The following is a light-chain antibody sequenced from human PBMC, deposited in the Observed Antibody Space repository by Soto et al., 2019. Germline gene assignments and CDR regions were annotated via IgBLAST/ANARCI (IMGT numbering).Light chain of an antibody. CDR2: EVS. V-gene: IGLV2-14*01. CDR3: SSYTSSSTVV. CDR1: SSDVGGYKY. Sequence: QSVLTQPASVSGSPGQSITISCTGTSSDVGGYKYVSWYQQHSGKAPKLMIYEVSNRPSGVSNRFSGSKSGNTASLTISGLQAEDEADYYCSSYTSSSTVVFGGGTQVTVL. J-gene: IGLJ2*01.